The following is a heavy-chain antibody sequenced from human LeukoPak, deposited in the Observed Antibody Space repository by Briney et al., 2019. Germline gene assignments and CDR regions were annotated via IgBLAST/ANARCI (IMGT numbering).Heavy chain of an antibody. CDR3: ARGTDDSSEVDY. D-gene: IGHD3-22*01. J-gene: IGHJ4*02. V-gene: IGHV4-34*01. CDR1: GGSFSGYY. CDR2: INHSGST. Sequence: SETLSLTCAVYGGSFSGYYWSWIRQPPGKGLEWIGEINHSGSTNYNPSLKSRVTISVDTSKNQFSLKLSSVTAADTAVYFCARGTDDSSEVDYWGQGTLVTVSS.